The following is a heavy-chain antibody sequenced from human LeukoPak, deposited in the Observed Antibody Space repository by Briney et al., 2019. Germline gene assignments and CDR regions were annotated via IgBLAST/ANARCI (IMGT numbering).Heavy chain of an antibody. Sequence: SETLSLTCTVSGGSISSYYRSWIRQPPGKGLEWIGYIYYSGSTNYNPSLKSRVTISVDTSKNQFSLKLSSVTAADTAVYYCARLRGDTYYYGSGYLWFDPWGQGTLVTVSS. CDR1: GGSISSYY. CDR3: ARLRGDTYYYGSGYLWFDP. CDR2: IYYSGST. J-gene: IGHJ5*02. D-gene: IGHD3-10*01. V-gene: IGHV4-59*08.